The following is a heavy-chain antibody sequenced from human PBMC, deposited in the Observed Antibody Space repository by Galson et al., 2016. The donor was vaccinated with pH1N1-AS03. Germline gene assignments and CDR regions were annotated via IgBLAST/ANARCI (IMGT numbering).Heavy chain of an antibody. J-gene: IGHJ3*02. D-gene: IGHD3-10*01. Sequence: SLRLSCAASGFIFSNHGMHWVRQAPGKGLEWVAVISPPGKIDYYADSLRGRFTISRDNANNTLYLQMDSLRAEDRAVYYCAKEGSGSVSKFAFDIWGQGTIVTVSS. CDR2: ISPPGKID. CDR1: GFIFSNHG. V-gene: IGHV3-30*18. CDR3: AKEGSGSVSKFAFDI.